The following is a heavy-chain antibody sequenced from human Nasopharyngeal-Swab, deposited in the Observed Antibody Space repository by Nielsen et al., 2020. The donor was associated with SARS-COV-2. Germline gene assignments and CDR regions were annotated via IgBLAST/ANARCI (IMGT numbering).Heavy chain of an antibody. V-gene: IGHV7-4-1*02. CDR1: GYTFTSYA. CDR3: AREERGVTLEGGYYCYGMDV. Sequence: ASVKVSCKASGYTFTSYAMNWVRQAPGQGLEWMGWINTNTGNPTYAQGFTGRFVFSLDTSVSTAYLQISSLKAEDTAVYYCAREERGVTLEGGYYCYGMDVWGQGTTVTVSS. CDR2: INTNTGNP. D-gene: IGHD3-10*01. J-gene: IGHJ6*02.